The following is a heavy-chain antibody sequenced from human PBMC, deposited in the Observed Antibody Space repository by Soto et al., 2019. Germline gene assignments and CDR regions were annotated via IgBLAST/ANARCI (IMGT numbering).Heavy chain of an antibody. J-gene: IGHJ4*02. CDR3: ATANNTSPFDY. Sequence: SVKVCCKASGLTFADSALQLERQARGQSLEWIGRIILDSGNTKSAEKFTERVSMSWDMSTSTAFMELRSLSSDDTAVYYCATANNTSPFDYWGLGTLVTGSS. D-gene: IGHD1-26*01. CDR2: IILDSGNT. V-gene: IGHV1-58*01. CDR1: GLTFADSA.